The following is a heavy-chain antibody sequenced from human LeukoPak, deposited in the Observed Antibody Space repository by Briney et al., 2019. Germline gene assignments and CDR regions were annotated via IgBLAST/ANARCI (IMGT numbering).Heavy chain of an antibody. CDR3: ARHLDDYDIVLMT. J-gene: IGHJ5*02. V-gene: IGHV4-59*08. CDR1: GGSISSYY. CDR2: IYYSGST. Sequence: SETLSLTCAVSGGSISSYYWSWIRQPPGKGLEWIGYIYYSGSTNYNPSLKSRVTISVDTSKNQFSLKLSSVTAADTAVYYCARHLDDYDIVLMTWGQGTLVTVSS. D-gene: IGHD2-8*01.